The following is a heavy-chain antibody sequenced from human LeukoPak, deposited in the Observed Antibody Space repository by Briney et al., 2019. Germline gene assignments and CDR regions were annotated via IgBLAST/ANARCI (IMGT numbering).Heavy chain of an antibody. CDR3: ARGPVLRYFDWLNYFDY. V-gene: IGHV3-21*01. CDR2: ISSSSSYI. J-gene: IGHJ4*02. CDR1: RFTFSSYS. D-gene: IGHD3-9*01. Sequence: GGSLRLSCAASRFTFSSYSMNWVRQAPGKGLEWVSSISSSSSYIYYADSVKGRFTISRDNAKNSLYLQMNSLRAEDTAVYYCARGPVLRYFDWLNYFDYWGQGTLVTVSS.